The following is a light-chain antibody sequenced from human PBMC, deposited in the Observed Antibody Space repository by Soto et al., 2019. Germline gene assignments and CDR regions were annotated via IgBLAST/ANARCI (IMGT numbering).Light chain of an antibody. Sequence: QSALTQPASVSGSPGQSITISCNGTSSDVGGHDYVSWYQQHPGKAPKLTIFEVSNRPSGASNRFSGSKSGNTASLTISGLQAEDEADYYCSSYTDSNSFYVFGSGTKVTVL. CDR2: EVS. CDR3: SSYTDSNSFYV. J-gene: IGLJ1*01. V-gene: IGLV2-14*01. CDR1: SSDVGGHDY.